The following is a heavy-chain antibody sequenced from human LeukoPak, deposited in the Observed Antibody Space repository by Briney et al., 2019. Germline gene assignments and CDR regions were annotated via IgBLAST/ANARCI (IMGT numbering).Heavy chain of an antibody. D-gene: IGHD6-19*01. CDR2: IRSKAYGGTT. Sequence: PGGSLRLSCTASGFTFGDYAMSWVRQAPGKGLEWVGFIRSKAYGGTTEYAASVKGRFTISRDDSKSIAYLQMNSLKTEDTAVYYCTRELRNSGYSSVLFDYWGQGSLVTVSS. CDR1: GFTFGDYA. V-gene: IGHV3-49*04. CDR3: TRELRNSGYSSVLFDY. J-gene: IGHJ4*02.